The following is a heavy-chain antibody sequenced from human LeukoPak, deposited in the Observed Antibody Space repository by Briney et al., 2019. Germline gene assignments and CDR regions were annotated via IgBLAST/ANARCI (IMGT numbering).Heavy chain of an antibody. Sequence: GASVKVSCKASGYTFTNYFMHCVRQAPGQGLEWMGVINPSGGSTTYAQKFQGRVTMTRDKSTNTVYMDLSSLRSEDTAVYYCARDRFAAVTTWVCAHWGQGTLVTVSS. D-gene: IGHD4-17*01. V-gene: IGHV1-46*01. CDR3: ARDRFAAVTTWVCAH. CDR2: INPSGGST. J-gene: IGHJ4*02. CDR1: GYTFTNYF.